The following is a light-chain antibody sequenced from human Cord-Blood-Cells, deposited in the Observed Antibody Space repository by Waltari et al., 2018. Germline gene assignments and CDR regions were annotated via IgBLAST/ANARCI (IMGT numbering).Light chain of an antibody. V-gene: IGKV3-11*01. CDR1: QSVSSY. CDR2: DAS. Sequence: EIVLTQSPATLSLSPGERATRSCRASQSVSSYLAWYQQKPGQAPRLLIYDASNRATGIPARFSGSGSGTDCTLTISSLEPEDFAVYYCQQRSNWYTFGQGTKLK. J-gene: IGKJ2*01. CDR3: QQRSNWYT.